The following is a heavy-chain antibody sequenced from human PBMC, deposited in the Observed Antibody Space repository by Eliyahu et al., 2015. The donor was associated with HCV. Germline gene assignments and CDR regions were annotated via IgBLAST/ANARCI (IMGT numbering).Heavy chain of an antibody. Sequence: QVQLQESGPGLVKPSETLSLTCIVSGGPIXPYYWSWIRQPPGKGLEWIGYIHYSGSTNYNPSLKSRVTISVDTSKNQFSLKLSSVTAADTAVYYCASGGGGIAVAGTGGWFDPWGQGTLVTVSS. V-gene: IGHV4-59*01. CDR3: ASGGGGIAVAGTGGWFDP. D-gene: IGHD6-19*01. J-gene: IGHJ5*02. CDR2: IHYSGST. CDR1: GGPIXPYY.